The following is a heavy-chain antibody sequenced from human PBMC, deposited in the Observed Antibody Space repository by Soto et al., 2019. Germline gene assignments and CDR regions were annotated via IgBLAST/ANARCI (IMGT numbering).Heavy chain of an antibody. CDR1: GFTFSSYA. J-gene: IGHJ3*02. D-gene: IGHD3-22*01. CDR2: ISGSGGST. Sequence: GGSLRLSCAASGFTFSSYAMSWVRQAPGKGLEWVSAISGSGGSTYYADSVKGRFTISRDNSKNTLYPQMNSLRAEDTAVYYCAKGRAYYDSSGYYYPPPDAFDIWGQGTMVTVSS. CDR3: AKGRAYYDSSGYYYPPPDAFDI. V-gene: IGHV3-23*01.